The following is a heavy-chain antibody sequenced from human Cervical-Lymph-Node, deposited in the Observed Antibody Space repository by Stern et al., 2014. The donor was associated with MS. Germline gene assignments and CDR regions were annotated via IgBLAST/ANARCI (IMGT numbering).Heavy chain of an antibody. V-gene: IGHV1-18*01. CDR3: AVLSVDADFDY. CDR1: GYTFTDYA. D-gene: IGHD5-18*01. Sequence: QVQLVQSGAEVKKPGASVKVSCTASGYTFTDYAISWVRQAPGQGLEWMAWISAYNGYTNFAQEGQGRVSLTTDTATSTAYMELRSLRSDDTAVYYCAVLSVDADFDYWGQGTLVTVSS. J-gene: IGHJ4*02. CDR2: ISAYNGYT.